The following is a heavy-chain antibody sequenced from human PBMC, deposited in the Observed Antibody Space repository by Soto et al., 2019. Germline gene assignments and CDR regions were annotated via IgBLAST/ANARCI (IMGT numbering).Heavy chain of an antibody. CDR2: GRNKATSYTS. Sequence: EVQLVESGGGLVQSGGSLRLSCAASGFTFSDHHIDWVRQAPGKGLEWIGRGRNKATSYTSEYAASVKGRFTISRDDSKNLMHLQKNRLKTEDTAVYHCVRVDYWNAGGCPPLDWWGQGTLVIVSS. J-gene: IGHJ4*02. V-gene: IGHV3-72*01. CDR3: VRVDYWNAGGCPPLDW. D-gene: IGHD2-15*01. CDR1: GFTFSDHH.